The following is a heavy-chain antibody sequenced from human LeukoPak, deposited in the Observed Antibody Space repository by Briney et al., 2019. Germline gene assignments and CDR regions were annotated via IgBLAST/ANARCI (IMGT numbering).Heavy chain of an antibody. CDR2: IYTSGST. CDR1: GGSISSYY. J-gene: IGHJ3*02. CDR3: ARDNRPIAARHDAFDI. Sequence: PSETLSLTCTVSGGSISSYYWSWIRQPAGKGLEWIGRIYTSGSTNYNPSLKSRVTMSVDTSKNQFSLKLSSVTAADTAVYYCARDNRPIAARHDAFDIWGQGTMVTVSS. V-gene: IGHV4-4*07. D-gene: IGHD6-6*01.